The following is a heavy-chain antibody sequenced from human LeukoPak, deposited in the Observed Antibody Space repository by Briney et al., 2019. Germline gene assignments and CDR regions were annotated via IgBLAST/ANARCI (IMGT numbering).Heavy chain of an antibody. J-gene: IGHJ3*02. CDR3: ARGSNGAFDI. Sequence: PGGSLRLSCAASGFTVSSNYMSWVSQAPGKGLEWVANIKPDGSEKHYSDSVRGRFTTSRDNAKNSLFLQMNSLRVEDTAIYYCARGSNGAFDIWGQGTMVTVS. V-gene: IGHV3-7*01. CDR2: IKPDGSEK. D-gene: IGHD2-8*01. CDR1: GFTVSSNY.